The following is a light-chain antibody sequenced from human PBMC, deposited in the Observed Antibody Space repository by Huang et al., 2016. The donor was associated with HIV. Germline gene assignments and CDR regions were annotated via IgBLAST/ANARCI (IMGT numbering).Light chain of an antibody. CDR2: GTS. Sequence: VLTQSPGSMSLSPGETVTLSCRASQSVDSGYIAWYHQRPGQSPRLLGYGTSSRASGMPSRFSGSGSGGDFSLTITRLESEDFGVYYCHQYGNSMATFGQGTKVDI. V-gene: IGKV3-20*01. CDR3: HQYGNSMAT. J-gene: IGKJ2*01. CDR1: QSVDSGY.